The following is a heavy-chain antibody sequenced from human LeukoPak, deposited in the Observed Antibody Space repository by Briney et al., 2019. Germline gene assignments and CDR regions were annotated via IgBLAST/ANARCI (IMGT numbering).Heavy chain of an antibody. V-gene: IGHV1-2*02. CDR1: GYTFTGYY. Sequence: ASVKVSCKASGYTFTGYYLHWVRQAPGQGLEWMGWINPNSGGTNYAQKFQGRVTMTRDTSISTAYMELSRLRSDDTAVYYCANLCLYYYDSSGYCFDYWGQGTLVTVSS. J-gene: IGHJ4*02. D-gene: IGHD3-22*01. CDR2: INPNSGGT. CDR3: ANLCLYYYDSSGYCFDY.